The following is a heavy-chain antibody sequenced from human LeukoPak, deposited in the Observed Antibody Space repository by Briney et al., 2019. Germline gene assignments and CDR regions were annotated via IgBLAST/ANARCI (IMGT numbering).Heavy chain of an antibody. D-gene: IGHD3-9*01. CDR2: ISYDGSNK. CDR3: ARDRRTNVLRYFDWFDY. V-gene: IGHV3-30-3*01. J-gene: IGHJ5*01. CDR1: GFTFSSYA. Sequence: GGSLRLSCAASGFTFSSYAMHWVRQAPGKGLEWVAVISYDGSNKYYADSVKGRFTISRDNSKNTLYLQMNSLRAEDTAVYYCARDRRTNVLRYFDWFDYWGQGTLVTVSS.